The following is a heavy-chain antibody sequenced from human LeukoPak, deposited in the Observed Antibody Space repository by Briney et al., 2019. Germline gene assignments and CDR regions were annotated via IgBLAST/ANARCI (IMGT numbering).Heavy chain of an antibody. Sequence: GGSLRLSCAASGFTVSSNYMSWVRQGPGKGLECVSVISNDGDTYYADSAKGRFTISRDTSKNTVSLQMNSLRAEDTAVYYCARRRTTVTTSLDYWGQGTLVTVSS. V-gene: IGHV3-66*01. CDR2: ISNDGDT. CDR3: ARRRTTVTTSLDY. D-gene: IGHD4-17*01. CDR1: GFTVSSNY. J-gene: IGHJ4*02.